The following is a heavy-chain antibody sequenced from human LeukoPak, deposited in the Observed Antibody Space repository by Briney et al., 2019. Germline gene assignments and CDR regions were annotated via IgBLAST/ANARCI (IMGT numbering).Heavy chain of an antibody. CDR3: AKEDYYYGPFDY. Sequence: PGGSLRLSCAASGFTFSSYWMSWVRQAPGKGLEWVANIKQDGSEKYYVDSVKGRFTISRDIAKNSLYLQMNNLRAEDTAVYYCAKEDYYYGPFDYWGQGTLVTVSS. CDR2: IKQDGSEK. D-gene: IGHD3-10*01. V-gene: IGHV3-7*03. CDR1: GFTFSSYW. J-gene: IGHJ4*02.